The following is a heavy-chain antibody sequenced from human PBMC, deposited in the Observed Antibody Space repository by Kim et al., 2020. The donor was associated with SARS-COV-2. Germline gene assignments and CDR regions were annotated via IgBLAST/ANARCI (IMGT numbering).Heavy chain of an antibody. D-gene: IGHD6-13*01. CDR2: INTNTGNP. V-gene: IGHV7-4-1*02. Sequence: ASVMVSCKASGYTFTSYAMNWVRQAPGQGLEWMGWINTNTGNPTYAQGFTGRFVFSLDTSVSTAYLQISRLKDEDTAVYYCAREHGITAAGTHSFQHWGQGTLGTVSS. J-gene: IGHJ1*01. CDR1: GYTFTSYA. CDR3: AREHGITAAGTHSFQH.